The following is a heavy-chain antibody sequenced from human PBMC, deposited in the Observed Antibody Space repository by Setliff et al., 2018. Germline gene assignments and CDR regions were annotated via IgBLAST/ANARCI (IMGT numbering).Heavy chain of an antibody. CDR1: GGTFGSSA. CDR2: IIPMFDTG. V-gene: IGHV1-69*13. J-gene: IGHJ3*01. CDR3: ARDKADYYDRSGYSGASDV. D-gene: IGHD3-22*01. Sequence: VASVKVSCKASGGTFGSSALSWVRQAPGQGLEWMGGIIPMFDTGIYAEKFQGRVTLSADESTSTVYMELTRLRPEDTAIYYCARDKADYYDRSGYSGASDVWGQGTMVT.